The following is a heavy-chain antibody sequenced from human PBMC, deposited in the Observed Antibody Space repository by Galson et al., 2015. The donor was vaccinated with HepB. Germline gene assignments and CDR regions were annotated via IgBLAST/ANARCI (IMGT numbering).Heavy chain of an antibody. Sequence: QSGAEVKKPGESLKISCKGSGYSFTSYWIGWVRQMPGKGLEWMGIIYPGDSDTRYSPSFQGQVTISAYKSISTAYLQWSSLKASDTAMYYCARLYSGSYGPDFYYGMDVWGQGTTVTVSS. CDR1: GYSFTSYW. J-gene: IGHJ6*02. V-gene: IGHV5-51*01. CDR3: ARLYSGSYGPDFYYGMDV. CDR2: IYPGDSDT. D-gene: IGHD1-26*01.